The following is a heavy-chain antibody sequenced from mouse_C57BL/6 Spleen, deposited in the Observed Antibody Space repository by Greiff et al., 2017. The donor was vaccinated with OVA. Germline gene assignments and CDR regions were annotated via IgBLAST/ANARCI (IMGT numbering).Heavy chain of an antibody. V-gene: IGHV1-69*01. Sequence: VQLQQPGAELVMPGASVKLSCKASGYTFTSYWMHWVKQRPGQGLEWIGEIDPSDSYTNYNQKFKGKSTLTVDKSSSTAYMQLSSLTSEDSAVYYCARRASYYGSSLYYFDYWGQGTTLTVSS. CDR3: ARRASYYGSSLYYFDY. CDR2: IDPSDSYT. J-gene: IGHJ2*01. CDR1: GYTFTSYW. D-gene: IGHD1-1*01.